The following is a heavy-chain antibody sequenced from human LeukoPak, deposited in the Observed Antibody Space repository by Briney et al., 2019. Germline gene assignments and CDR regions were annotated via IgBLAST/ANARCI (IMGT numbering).Heavy chain of an antibody. Sequence: GGSLRLSCVVSGFTFGRYWMTWVRQAPGKGLEWVANIKADGSEEYYVDSLRGRFTISRDNAKNSLYLQMNSLRAADTAIYYCARHYYDTRSFYAKDNFDYWGQGTLVTVST. CDR2: IKADGSEE. CDR1: GFTFGRYW. D-gene: IGHD3-22*01. J-gene: IGHJ4*02. V-gene: IGHV3-7*01. CDR3: ARHYYDTRSFYAKDNFDY.